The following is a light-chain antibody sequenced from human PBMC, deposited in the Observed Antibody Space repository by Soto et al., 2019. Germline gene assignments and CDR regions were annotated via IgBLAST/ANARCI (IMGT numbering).Light chain of an antibody. CDR3: CSYAGSSTFWV. Sequence: ITISCTGTSSDVGSYNLVSWYQQHPGKAPKLMIYEVSKRPSGVSNRFSGSKSGNTASLTISGLQAEDEADYYCCSYAGSSTFWVFGTGTKVTVL. J-gene: IGLJ1*01. V-gene: IGLV2-23*02. CDR2: EVS. CDR1: SSDVGSYNL.